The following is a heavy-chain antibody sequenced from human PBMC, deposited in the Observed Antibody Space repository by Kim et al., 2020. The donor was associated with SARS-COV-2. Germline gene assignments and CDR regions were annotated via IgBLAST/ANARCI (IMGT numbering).Heavy chain of an antibody. D-gene: IGHD3-10*01. CDR3: ARTPITMIRGVENFDY. Sequence: SLKSRVTISVDTSKNQFSLKLSSVTAADTAVYYCARTPITMIRGVENFDYWGQGTLVTVSS. V-gene: IGHV4-39*01. J-gene: IGHJ4*02.